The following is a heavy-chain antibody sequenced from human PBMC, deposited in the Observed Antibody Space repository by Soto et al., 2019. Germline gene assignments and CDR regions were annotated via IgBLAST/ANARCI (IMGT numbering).Heavy chain of an antibody. CDR1: GYTFTDYD. D-gene: IGHD2-2*02. CDR3: TRNLYTTGDCAH. V-gene: IGHV1-8*02. J-gene: IGHJ4*02. CDR2: MTPKSGYT. Sequence: QVQLMQSGAEVRKPGASVKVSCKASGYTFTDYDINWVRQATGQGLEWLGWMTPKSGYTGYAQKVQGRVTLTRDTSRGPAYMELIRLTSEDPAWYYCTRNLYTTGDCAHWAQGTLVTVSS.